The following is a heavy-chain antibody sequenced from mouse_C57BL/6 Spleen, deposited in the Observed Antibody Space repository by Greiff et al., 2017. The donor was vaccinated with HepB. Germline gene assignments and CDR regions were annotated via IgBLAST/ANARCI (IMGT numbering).Heavy chain of an antibody. CDR1: GFTFSSYA. D-gene: IGHD3-2*02. CDR3: ARSQTAQARDYFDY. CDR2: ISDGGSYT. V-gene: IGHV5-4*03. Sequence: EVKVVESGGGLVKPGGSLKLSCAASGFTFSSYAMSWVRQTPEKRLEWVATISDGGSYTYYPDNVKGRFTISRDNAKNNLYLQMSHLKSEDTAMYYCARSQTAQARDYFDYWGQGTTLTVSS. J-gene: IGHJ2*01.